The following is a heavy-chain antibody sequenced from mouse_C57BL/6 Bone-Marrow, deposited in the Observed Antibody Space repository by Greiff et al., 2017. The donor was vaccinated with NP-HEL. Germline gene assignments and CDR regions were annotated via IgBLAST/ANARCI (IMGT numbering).Heavy chain of an antibody. Sequence: EVNVVESGGGLVQPGGSLSLSCAASGFTFTDYYMSWVRQPPGKALEWLGFIRNKANGYTTAYSASVKGRFTISRDNSQSILYLHLSALSAEDRATYFCARSIYYDYADYPSYAMDYWGQGTSVTVSS. D-gene: IGHD2-4*01. V-gene: IGHV7-3*01. CDR1: GFTFTDYY. J-gene: IGHJ4*01. CDR2: IRNKANGYTT. CDR3: ARSIYYDYADYPSYAMDY.